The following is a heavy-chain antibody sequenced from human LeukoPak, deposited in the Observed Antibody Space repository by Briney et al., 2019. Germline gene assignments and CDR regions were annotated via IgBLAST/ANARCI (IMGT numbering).Heavy chain of an antibody. CDR2: ISSSGSTI. CDR1: GFTFDTYT. J-gene: IGHJ4*02. Sequence: PGGSLRLSCEASGFTFDTYTVNWVRQAPGKGLEWVSYISSSGSTIYYADSVKGRFTISRDNAKNSLYLQMNSLRAEDTAVYYCARSSSPYGSGSYPQGYWGQGTLVTVSS. D-gene: IGHD3-10*01. V-gene: IGHV3-48*04. CDR3: ARSSSPYGSGSYPQGY.